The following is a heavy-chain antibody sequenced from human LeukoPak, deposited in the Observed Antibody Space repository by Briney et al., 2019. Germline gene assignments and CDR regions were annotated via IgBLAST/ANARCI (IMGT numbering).Heavy chain of an antibody. CDR2: ISYDGSNK. J-gene: IGHJ6*04. CDR3: ARPTTGSSWSNPYYYYGMDV. D-gene: IGHD6-13*01. CDR1: GFTFSSYA. V-gene: IGHV3-30*04. Sequence: GGSLRLSCAASGFTFSSYAMHWVRQAPGKGLEWVAVISYDGSNKYYADSVKGRFTIPRGNSKNTLYLQMNSLRAEDTAVYYCARPTTGSSWSNPYYYYGMDVWGKGTTVTVSS.